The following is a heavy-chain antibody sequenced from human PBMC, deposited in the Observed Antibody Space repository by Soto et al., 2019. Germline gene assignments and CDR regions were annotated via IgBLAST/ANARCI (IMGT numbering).Heavy chain of an antibody. CDR1: GYTFTSYG. Sequence: GASVKVSCKASGYTFTSYGISWVRQAPGQGLEWMGWISAYNGNTNYAQKLQGRVTMTTDTSTSTAYMELRSLRSDDTAVYYCARGHQQLCFYCGGYPLLHFDFWGQGTLVTVSS. V-gene: IGHV1-18*01. CDR2: ISAYNGNT. J-gene: IGHJ4*02. CDR3: ARGHQQLCFYCGGYPLLHFDF. D-gene: IGHD4-17*01.